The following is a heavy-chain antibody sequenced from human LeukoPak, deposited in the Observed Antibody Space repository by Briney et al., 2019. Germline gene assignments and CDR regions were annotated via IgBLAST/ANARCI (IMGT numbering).Heavy chain of an antibody. CDR1: GFTFSSYA. D-gene: IGHD3-22*01. V-gene: IGHV3-30-3*01. CDR3: AKDGGSGYYYFDY. CDR2: ISYDGSNK. Sequence: GGSLRLSCAASGFTFSSYAMHWVRQAPGKGLEWVAVISYDGSNKYYADSVKGRFTISRDNSKNTLYVQMNSLRAEDTAVYYCAKDGGSGYYYFDYWGQGTLVTVSS. J-gene: IGHJ4*02.